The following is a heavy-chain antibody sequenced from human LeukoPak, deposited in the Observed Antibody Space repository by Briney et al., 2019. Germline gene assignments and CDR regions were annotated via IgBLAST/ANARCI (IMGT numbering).Heavy chain of an antibody. J-gene: IGHJ5*02. CDR3: ARDRGYCSGGSCYRWFDP. V-gene: IGHV4-59*01. CDR1: GGSISSDC. D-gene: IGHD2-15*01. CDR2: IYYSGST. Sequence: PSETLSLTCTVSGGSISSDCWSWIRQPPGQGLEWIGYIYYSGSTNYNPSLKSRVTISIDTSKNQFSLKLSSVTAADTAVYYCARDRGYCSGGSCYRWFDPWGQGTLVTASS.